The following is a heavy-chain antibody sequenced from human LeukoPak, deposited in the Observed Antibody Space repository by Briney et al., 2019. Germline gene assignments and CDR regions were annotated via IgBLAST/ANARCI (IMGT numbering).Heavy chain of an antibody. CDR3: ARQDGAAKYYFDY. J-gene: IGHJ4*02. CDR2: IYPGDSDT. D-gene: IGHD5-24*01. Sequence: ASVKVSCKASGYTFTSYDINWVRQATGQGLEWMGIIYPGDSDTRYSPSFQGQVTISADKSISTAYLQWSSLKASDTAMYYCARQDGAAKYYFDYWGQGSLVTVSS. V-gene: IGHV5-51*01. CDR1: GYTFTSYD.